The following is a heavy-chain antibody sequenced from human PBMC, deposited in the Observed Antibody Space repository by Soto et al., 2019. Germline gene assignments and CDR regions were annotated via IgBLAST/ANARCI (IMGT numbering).Heavy chain of an antibody. CDR1: GGSISSYY. V-gene: IGHV4-59*01. Sequence: SETLSLTCTVSGGSISSYYWSWIRQPPGKGLEWIGYIYYSGSTNYNPSLKSRVTISVDTSKNQFSLKLSSVTAADTAVYYCARVEAKRCCSGGRCYSIYYGRDVWGQGTTVTVSS. CDR2: IYYSGST. D-gene: IGHD2-15*01. J-gene: IGHJ6*02. CDR3: ARVEAKRCCSGGRCYSIYYGRDV.